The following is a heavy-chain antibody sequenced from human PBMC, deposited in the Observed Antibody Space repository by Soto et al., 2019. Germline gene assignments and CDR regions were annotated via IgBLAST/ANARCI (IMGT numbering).Heavy chain of an antibody. Sequence: QVQLVQSGAEMREPGSSVTVSCKASGGTFSSSAINWLRQAPGQGPEWMGGIIPTFGTANYIEKFRGRVTITADTSTSTAYMEVSSLTSEDTAMYFCARSETAGHRVFDIWGQGTMVTVSS. CDR1: GGTFSSSA. CDR3: ARSETAGHRVFDI. J-gene: IGHJ3*02. D-gene: IGHD6-19*01. V-gene: IGHV1-69*06. CDR2: IIPTFGTA.